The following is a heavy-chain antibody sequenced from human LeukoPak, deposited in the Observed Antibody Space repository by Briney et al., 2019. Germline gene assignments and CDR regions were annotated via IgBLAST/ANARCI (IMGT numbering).Heavy chain of an antibody. CDR2: VSGFNT. D-gene: IGHD2-8*01. J-gene: IGHJ4*02. CDR1: GFAFSNYG. V-gene: IGHV3-23*01. CDR3: AKDVCTSPRCLLYFDS. Sequence: GSLRLSCTTSGFAFSNYGMDWVRQAPGKGPEWVSGVSGFNTYYADSVKGWFTIFRDNSKNVLYLQMDRLRAEDTAVYSCAKDVCTSPRCLLYFDSWGQGTLVTVSS.